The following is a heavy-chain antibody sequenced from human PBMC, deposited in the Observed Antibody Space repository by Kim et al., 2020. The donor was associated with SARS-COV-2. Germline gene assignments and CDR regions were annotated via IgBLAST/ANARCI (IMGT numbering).Heavy chain of an antibody. D-gene: IGHD6-13*01. CDR1: GFTFSNAW. V-gene: IGHV3-15*01. Sequence: GGSLRLSCAASGFTFSNAWMSWVRQAPGKGLEWVGRIKSKTDGGTTDYAAPVKGRFTISRDDSKNTLYLQMNSLKTEDTAVYYCTTEQDYSSSWWSLAVAGPYYFDYWGQGTLVTVSS. J-gene: IGHJ4*02. CDR3: TTEQDYSSSWWSLAVAGPYYFDY. CDR2: IKSKTDGGTT.